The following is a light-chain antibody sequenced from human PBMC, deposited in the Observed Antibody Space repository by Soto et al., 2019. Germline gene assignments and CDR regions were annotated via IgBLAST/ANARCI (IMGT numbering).Light chain of an antibody. CDR3: QQRSNWPLT. CDR2: DAS. J-gene: IGKJ4*01. Sequence: EIVLTQSPATLSLSPGERATLSCRASQSVSSYLAWYQQKPAQAPRLLLYDASTRTTGIPARFSGSGSGTDFTLTISSREPEDFAVYYCQQRSNWPLTFGGGTKVEIK. V-gene: IGKV3-11*01. CDR1: QSVSSY.